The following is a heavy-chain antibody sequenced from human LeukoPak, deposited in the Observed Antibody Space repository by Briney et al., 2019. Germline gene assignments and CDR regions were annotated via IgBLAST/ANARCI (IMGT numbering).Heavy chain of an antibody. CDR2: SSSSSTI. Sequence: SSSSSTIYYADSVKGRFTISRDNAKNSLYLQMNSLRAEDTAVYYCARGSYYDSSGPRDYWGQGTLVTVSS. D-gene: IGHD3-22*01. V-gene: IGHV3-48*01. CDR3: ARGSYYDSSGPRDY. J-gene: IGHJ4*02.